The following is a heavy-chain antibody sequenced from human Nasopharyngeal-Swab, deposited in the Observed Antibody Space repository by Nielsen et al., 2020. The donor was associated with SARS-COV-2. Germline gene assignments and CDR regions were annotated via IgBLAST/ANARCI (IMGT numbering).Heavy chain of an antibody. J-gene: IGHJ4*02. CDR3: ARGGENVVVTAPFDY. CDR1: GGSFSGYY. CDR2: IKHRGST. D-gene: IGHD2-21*02. V-gene: IGHV4-34*01. Sequence: SETLSRNCAGHGGSFSGYYWCRIRQLQGKGLGWIVEIKHRGSTNYDPSLKSRVTITVDTSKNQFSLKLSSVTAADTAVYYCARGGENVVVTAPFDYWGQGTLVTVSS.